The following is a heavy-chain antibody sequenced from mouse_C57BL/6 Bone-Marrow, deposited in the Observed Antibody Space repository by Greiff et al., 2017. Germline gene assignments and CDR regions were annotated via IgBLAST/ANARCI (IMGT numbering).Heavy chain of an antibody. D-gene: IGHD1-1*01. CDR1: GYTFTSYD. CDR2: IYPRDGST. J-gene: IGHJ1*03. CDR3: ARDYGSSYWYFDV. V-gene: IGHV1-85*01. Sequence: QVQLQQSGPELVKPGASVKLSCKASGYTFTSYDINWVKQRPGQGLEWIGWIYPRDGSTKYNEKFKGKATLTVDTSSSTAYMKLHSLTSEDSAVYFCARDYGSSYWYFDVWGTGTTVTVSS.